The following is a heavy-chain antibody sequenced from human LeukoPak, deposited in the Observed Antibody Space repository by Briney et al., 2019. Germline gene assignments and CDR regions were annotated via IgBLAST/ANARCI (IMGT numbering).Heavy chain of an antibody. V-gene: IGHV4-34*01. J-gene: IGHJ4*02. CDR1: GGSFSGYY. Sequence: SETLSLTCAVYGGSFSGYYWSWIRQPPGKGLEWIGEINHSGSTNYNPSLKSRVTISVDTSKNQFSLKLSSVTAADTAVYYCARGFDDYSSSSWGQGTLVTVSS. CDR2: INHSGST. CDR3: ARGFDDYSSSS. D-gene: IGHD6-13*01.